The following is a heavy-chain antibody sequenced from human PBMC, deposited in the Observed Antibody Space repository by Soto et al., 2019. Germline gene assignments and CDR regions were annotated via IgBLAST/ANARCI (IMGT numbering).Heavy chain of an antibody. Sequence: QVHLVQSGAEVKKPGASVYVSCKASGYTFTDYYVHWVRQAPGQGLEWMGWINPNVGGTNYARKFQGRLTMTRDTSISTVYMQLIRLGPDDTARYYCARGGREVPRIPYDTWGQGTLVTVSS. CDR1: GYTFTDYY. J-gene: IGHJ5*02. V-gene: IGHV1-2*02. D-gene: IGHD3-16*01. CDR2: INPNVGGT. CDR3: ARGGREVPRIPYDT.